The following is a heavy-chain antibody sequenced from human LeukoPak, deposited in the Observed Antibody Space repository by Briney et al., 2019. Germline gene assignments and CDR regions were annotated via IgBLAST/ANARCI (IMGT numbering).Heavy chain of an antibody. CDR3: ATLPRLERHPLLDY. J-gene: IGHJ4*02. Sequence: PGGSLRLSCAASGFTFSSYGMHWVRQAPGKGLEWGAVISYDGSNKYYADSVKGRFTISRDNSKNTLYLQMNSLRAEDTAVYYCATLPRLERHPLLDYWGQGTLVIVSS. V-gene: IGHV3-30*03. CDR2: ISYDGSNK. CDR1: GFTFSSYG. D-gene: IGHD1-1*01.